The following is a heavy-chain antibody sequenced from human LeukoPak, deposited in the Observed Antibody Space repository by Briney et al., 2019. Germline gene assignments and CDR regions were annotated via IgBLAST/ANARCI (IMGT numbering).Heavy chain of an antibody. D-gene: IGHD6-19*01. CDR1: GFTFSSYS. J-gene: IGHJ5*02. CDR2: ISSSSSYI. V-gene: IGHV3-21*01. Sequence: GGSLRLSRAASGFTFSSYSMNWVRQAPGKGLEWVSSISSSSSYIYYADSVKGRFTISRDNAKNSLYLQMNSLRAEDTAVYYCARQYSSGWYEGLDWFDPWGQGTLVTVSS. CDR3: ARQYSSGWYEGLDWFDP.